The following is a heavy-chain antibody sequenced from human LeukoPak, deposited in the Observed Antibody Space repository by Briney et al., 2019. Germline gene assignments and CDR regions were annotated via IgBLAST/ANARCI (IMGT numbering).Heavy chain of an antibody. Sequence: SVKVSCKASGGTFSTYVISWVRQAPGQGLEWMGLIIPIFGTTNYAQTFQGRVTITADESTSTAYMEPSSLRSDDTAVYYCATDQDIVSIPAALDVWGQGTTVTVSS. CDR3: ATDQDIVSIPAALDV. D-gene: IGHD2-2*01. CDR1: GGTFSTYV. J-gene: IGHJ6*02. V-gene: IGHV1-69*01. CDR2: IIPIFGTT.